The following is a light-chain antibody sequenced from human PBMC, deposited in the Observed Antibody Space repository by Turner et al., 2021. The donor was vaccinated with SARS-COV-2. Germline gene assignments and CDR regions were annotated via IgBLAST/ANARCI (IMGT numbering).Light chain of an antibody. CDR2: DAS. V-gene: IGKV1-33*01. CDR1: LDISDY. J-gene: IGKJ2*01. Sequence: DIQMTQSPSSLSASVGDRVTITCQASLDISDYLNWYQQKPWKAPKLLIYDASNLETGVPSRFSGSGSGTDFTFTISSLQPEDIATYYCQQYDNLPYTFGQGTKLEIK. CDR3: QQYDNLPYT.